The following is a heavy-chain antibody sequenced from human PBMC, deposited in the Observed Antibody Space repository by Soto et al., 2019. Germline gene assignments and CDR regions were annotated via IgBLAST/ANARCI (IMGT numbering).Heavy chain of an antibody. Sequence: ETLSLTCTVSGGSISSYYWSWIRQPAGKGLEWIGRIYTSGSTNYNPSLKSRVTMSVDTSKNQFSLKLSSVTAADTAVYYCARSPGIAVAGTKNYYYYYGMDVWGQGTTVTVSS. CDR2: IYTSGST. V-gene: IGHV4-4*07. D-gene: IGHD6-19*01. J-gene: IGHJ6*02. CDR1: GGSISSYY. CDR3: ARSPGIAVAGTKNYYYYYGMDV.